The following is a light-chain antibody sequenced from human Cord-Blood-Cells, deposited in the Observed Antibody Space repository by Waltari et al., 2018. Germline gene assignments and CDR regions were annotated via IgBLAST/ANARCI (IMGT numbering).Light chain of an antibody. CDR3: HQSSSLPWT. V-gene: IGKV6-21*01. CDR2: YAS. J-gene: IGKJ1*01. CDR1: QSIGSS. Sequence: EIVLTQSPDFQSVTPKEKVTITCRARQSIGSSLHWDQKKPYRSQKLLSKYASQSFSGVPSRFSGRGSGTDFTLTINSLEAEDAATYYCHQSSSLPWTFGQGTKVEIK.